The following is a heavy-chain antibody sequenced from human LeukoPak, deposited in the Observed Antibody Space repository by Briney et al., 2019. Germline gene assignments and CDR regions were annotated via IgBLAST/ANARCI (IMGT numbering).Heavy chain of an antibody. D-gene: IGHD3-10*01. Sequence: SETLSLTCTVSAGSISSNTFYWGWIRQPPGEGLEWIGSIFYTGRTYYNPSLKSRVTISVDTSKNQFSLKLSSVTAADTSLYYCARAMVLEGWSESWGQGTPVTVSS. CDR3: ARAMVLEGWSES. V-gene: IGHV4-39*01. CDR2: IFYTGRT. J-gene: IGHJ5*01. CDR1: AGSISSNTFY.